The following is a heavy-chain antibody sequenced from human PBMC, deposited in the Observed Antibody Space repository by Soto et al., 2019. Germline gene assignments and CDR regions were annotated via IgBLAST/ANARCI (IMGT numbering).Heavy chain of an antibody. CDR2: ISYDGSNK. CDR3: ARGWDYYDMMDV. D-gene: IGHD3-22*01. J-gene: IGHJ6*02. Sequence: QVQLVESGGGVVQPGRSLRLCCAASGFTFSSYAMHWVRQAPGKGLEWVAVISYDGSNKYYSDSVKGRFTISRDNSKNTLYLQMNSLRAEDTAVYYCARGWDYYDMMDVWGQGTTVTVSS. CDR1: GFTFSSYA. V-gene: IGHV3-30-3*01.